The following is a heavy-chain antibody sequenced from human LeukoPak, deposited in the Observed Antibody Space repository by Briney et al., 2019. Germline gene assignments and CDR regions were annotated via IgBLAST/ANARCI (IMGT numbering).Heavy chain of an antibody. Sequence: ASVKVSCKASGYTFTGYYIYWVRQAPGQGLEWMGWINPKSRGTDYAQKFQGRVTMTRDTSISTAYMELSRLRSDDTAVYYCARDRAEYYGSGSFFNLGYFYYYMDVWGKGTTVTVSS. CDR1: GYTFTGYY. J-gene: IGHJ6*03. V-gene: IGHV1-2*02. CDR2: INPKSRGT. D-gene: IGHD3-10*01. CDR3: ARDRAEYYGSGSFFNLGYFYYYMDV.